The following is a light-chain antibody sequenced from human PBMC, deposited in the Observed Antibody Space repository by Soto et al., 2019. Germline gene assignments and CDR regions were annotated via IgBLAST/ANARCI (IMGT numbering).Light chain of an antibody. Sequence: QSALTQPASVSGSPGQSITISCTGTSSDVGGYNYVSWYQQHPGKAPKLMIYDVSNRPSGVSNRFSGSKSGNTASLTISGLQAEDEADYYCSSYTSSSTIHVVFGGGTKVPS. V-gene: IGLV2-14*01. CDR2: DVS. CDR1: SSDVGGYNY. J-gene: IGLJ2*01. CDR3: SSYTSSSTIHVV.